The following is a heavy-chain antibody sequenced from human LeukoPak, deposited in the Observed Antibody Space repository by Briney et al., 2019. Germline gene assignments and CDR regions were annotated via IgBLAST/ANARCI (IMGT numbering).Heavy chain of an antibody. Sequence: PSETLSLTCAVYGGSFSGYYWSWIRQPPGKGLEWIGEINHSGSTNYNPSLKSRVTISVDTSKNQFSLKLSSVTAADTAVYYCAXXXXVTTFYYYGMGVWGQGTTVTVSS. CDR2: INHSGST. D-gene: IGHD2/OR15-2a*01. J-gene: IGHJ6*02. CDR3: AXXXXVTTFYYYGMGV. V-gene: IGHV4-34*01. CDR1: GGSFSGYY.